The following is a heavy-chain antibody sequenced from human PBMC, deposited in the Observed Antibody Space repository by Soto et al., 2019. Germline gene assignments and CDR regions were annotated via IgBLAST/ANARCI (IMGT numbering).Heavy chain of an antibody. Sequence: EAQLLESGGGLVRPGGSLRLSCAASGFTFSSYGMTWVRQAQGKGLEWVSSITGNGDSSHYADSVTGRFTISRDNSRSTLYLQMNSLRVEDTAVYYCAKDPYCSGPSLYSKAFDIWGQGTVVTVSS. CDR3: AKDPYCSGPSLYSKAFDI. CDR1: GFTFSSYG. CDR2: ITGNGDSS. D-gene: IGHD2-15*01. V-gene: IGHV3-23*01. J-gene: IGHJ3*02.